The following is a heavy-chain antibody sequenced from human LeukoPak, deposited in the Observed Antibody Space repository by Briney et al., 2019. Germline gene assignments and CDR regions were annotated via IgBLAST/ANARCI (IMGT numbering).Heavy chain of an antibody. J-gene: IGHJ6*03. CDR3: ARDFRSRFSENFYYYMDV. D-gene: IGHD3-3*01. CDR2: ISWNGGST. V-gene: IGHV3-20*04. CDR1: RFTFDGFG. Sequence: GGSLRLSCAGSRFTFDGFGMSWVRQAPGKGLEWVAGISWNGGSTGYADSVKGRFTISRDNAKNLSYLQMNSLRVEDTAFYYCARDFRSRFSENFYYYMDVWGKGTTVTVSS.